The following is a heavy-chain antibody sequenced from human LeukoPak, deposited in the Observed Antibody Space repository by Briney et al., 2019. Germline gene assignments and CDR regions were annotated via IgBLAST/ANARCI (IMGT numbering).Heavy chain of an antibody. CDR2: ISSSSSDI. Sequence: GGSLRLSCAGSGFTFSSYSMNWVRQAPGKGLEWVSSISSSSSDIYYADSVKGRFTISRDNSKNSLYLQMNSLRAEATAVYYCARDGLEGGSDFLSPFESWGQGTLVTVSS. J-gene: IGHJ4*02. V-gene: IGHV3-21*01. CDR3: ARDGLEGGSDFLSPFES. D-gene: IGHD5-12*01. CDR1: GFTFSSYS.